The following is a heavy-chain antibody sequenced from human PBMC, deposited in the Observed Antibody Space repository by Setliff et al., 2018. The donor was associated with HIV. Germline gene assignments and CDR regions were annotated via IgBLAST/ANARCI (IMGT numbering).Heavy chain of an antibody. CDR3: AKLQEGHVYSHYDS. CDR2: ISGSGSTT. Sequence: GESLKISCAASGVTFTSYAMNWVRQAPGKGLEWVSSISGSGSTTYYADSVKGRHTISRDNSQNALYLHMNSLRAEDTAVYYCAKLQEGHVYSHYDSWGQGTLVTVSS. V-gene: IGHV3-23*01. J-gene: IGHJ4*02. CDR1: GVTFTSYA. D-gene: IGHD2-21*01.